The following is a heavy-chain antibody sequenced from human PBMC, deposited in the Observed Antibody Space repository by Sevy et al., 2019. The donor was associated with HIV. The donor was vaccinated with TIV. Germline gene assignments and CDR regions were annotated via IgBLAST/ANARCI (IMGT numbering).Heavy chain of an antibody. D-gene: IGHD2-21*01. Sequence: GGSLRLSCAASGFTFDRYFMHWVRQAPGKGLEWLAVISGDGSDTSYADSLRGRFTISRDKSKNTLFLQMNRLGTEDTAVYFCAKRDLNHQFLLDFWGQGTLVTVSS. CDR1: GFTFDRYF. CDR3: AKRDLNHQFLLDF. CDR2: ISGDGSDT. V-gene: IGHV3-30*18. J-gene: IGHJ4*02.